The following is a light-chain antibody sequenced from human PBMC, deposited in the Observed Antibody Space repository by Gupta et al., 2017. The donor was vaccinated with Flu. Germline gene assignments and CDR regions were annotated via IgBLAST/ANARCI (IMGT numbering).Light chain of an antibody. CDR2: VND. CDR3: AAWDDSLNGHWV. J-gene: IGLJ3*02. Sequence: QSVLTQAPSASGTPGQRVTISCSGTSSNIGSYSVTWYQHVPGTAPNLLVYVNDQRRSGVSGRFSGSKSGTSASMAISGLRADDEADYYCAAWDDSLNGHWVFGGGTKLTVL. CDR1: SSNIGSYS. V-gene: IGLV1-44*01.